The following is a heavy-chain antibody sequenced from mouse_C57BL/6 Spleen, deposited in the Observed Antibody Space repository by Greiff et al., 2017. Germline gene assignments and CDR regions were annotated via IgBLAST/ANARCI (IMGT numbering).Heavy chain of an antibody. CDR3: ARVDTVLDY. Sequence: QVQLQQPGAELVMPGASVKLSCKASGYTFTSYWMHWVKQRPGQGLEWIGEIDPSDSYTNYNQKFKGKSTLTVDKSSSTAYMQLSSLTSEDSAVYYCARVDTVLDYWGQGTSVTVSS. CDR2: IDPSDSYT. CDR1: GYTFTSYW. D-gene: IGHD1-1*01. J-gene: IGHJ4*01. V-gene: IGHV1-69*01.